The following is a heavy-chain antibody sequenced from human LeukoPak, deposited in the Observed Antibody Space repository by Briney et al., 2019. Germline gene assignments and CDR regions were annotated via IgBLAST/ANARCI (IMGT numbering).Heavy chain of an antibody. CDR1: GFTFSNAW. D-gene: IGHD1-20*01. Sequence: GGSLRLSCAASGFTFSNAWMNWVRQAPGKGLEWVGRIKSKTDGGTTDYAAPVKGRFTISRGDSKNTLYLQMNSLRAEDTAVYYCARRRYNWNAIDYWGQGALVTVSS. J-gene: IGHJ4*02. CDR3: ARRRYNWNAIDY. CDR2: IKSKTDGGTT. V-gene: IGHV3-15*07.